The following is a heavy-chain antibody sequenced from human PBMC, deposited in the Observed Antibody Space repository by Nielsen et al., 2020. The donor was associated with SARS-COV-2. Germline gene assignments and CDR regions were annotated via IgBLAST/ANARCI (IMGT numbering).Heavy chain of an antibody. J-gene: IGHJ6*03. D-gene: IGHD6-13*01. CDR2: IKSKTDGGTT. CDR3: ATGGDVAAAGRSFYYNYYYYMDV. CDR1: GFTFSNAW. Sequence: GESLKISCAASGFTFSNAWMSWVRQAPGKGLEWVGRIKSKTDGGTTDYAAPVKGRFTISRDDSKNTLYLQMNSLKTEDTAVYYCATGGDVAAAGRSFYYNYYYYMDVWGKGTTVTVSS. V-gene: IGHV3-15*01.